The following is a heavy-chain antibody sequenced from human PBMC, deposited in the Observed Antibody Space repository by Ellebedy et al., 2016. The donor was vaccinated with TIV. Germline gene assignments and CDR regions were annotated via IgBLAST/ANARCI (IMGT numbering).Heavy chain of an antibody. D-gene: IGHD5-12*01. CDR2: IFFRGNT. CDR1: GDSFSSNHYY. Sequence: MPSEILSLTCTFSGDSFSSNHYYWGWVRQPPGKGLEWIGSIFFRGNTYYNPSLKSRVSMSLDRSRNQFSLKVNSVTAADTAVYYCARSIVATIHNFDSWGQGTLVSVSS. J-gene: IGHJ4*02. CDR3: ARSIVATIHNFDS. V-gene: IGHV4-39*07.